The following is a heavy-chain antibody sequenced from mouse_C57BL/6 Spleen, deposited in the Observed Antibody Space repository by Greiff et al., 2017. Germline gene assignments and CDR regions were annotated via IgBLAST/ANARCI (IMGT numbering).Heavy chain of an antibody. Sequence: VQLQQPGAELVKPGASVKMSCKASGYTFTSYWITWVKQRPGQGLEWIGDIYPGSGSTNYNEKFKSKATLTVDTSSSTAYMQLSSLTSEDSAVYYCAREGYYYGSSYMDYWGQGTSVTVSS. CDR3: AREGYYYGSSYMDY. D-gene: IGHD1-1*01. CDR1: GYTFTSYW. CDR2: IYPGSGST. J-gene: IGHJ4*01. V-gene: IGHV1-55*01.